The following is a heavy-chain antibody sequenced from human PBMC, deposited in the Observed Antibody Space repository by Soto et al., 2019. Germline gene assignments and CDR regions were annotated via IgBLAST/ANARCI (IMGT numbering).Heavy chain of an antibody. CDR1: GGSVSSGSYY. Sequence: PSETLSLTCTVSGGSVSSGSYYWSWIRQPPGKGLEWIGYIYYSGSTNYNPSLKGRVTISVDTSKNQFSLKLSSVTAADTAVYYCARALLLRLGELSVRRTDYGMYVWGQGTTVTVSS. D-gene: IGHD3-16*02. J-gene: IGHJ6*02. CDR2: IYYSGST. V-gene: IGHV4-61*01. CDR3: ARALLLRLGELSVRRTDYGMYV.